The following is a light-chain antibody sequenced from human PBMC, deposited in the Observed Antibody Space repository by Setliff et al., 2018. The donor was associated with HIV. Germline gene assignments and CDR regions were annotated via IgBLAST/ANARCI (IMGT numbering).Light chain of an antibody. Sequence: QSVLTQPASVSGSPGQSITISCTETSSDVGGYNYVSWYQQHPGKAPKLIIYEVRNRPSGVSNRFSGSKSGNTASLTISGLQAEDEGDYYCSSYAITNTLPFGTGTKVTVL. V-gene: IGLV2-14*01. CDR1: SSDVGGYNY. CDR3: SSYAITNTLP. CDR2: EVR. J-gene: IGLJ1*01.